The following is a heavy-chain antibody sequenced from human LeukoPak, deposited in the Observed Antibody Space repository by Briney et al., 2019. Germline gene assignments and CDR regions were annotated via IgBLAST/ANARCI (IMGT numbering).Heavy chain of an antibody. J-gene: IGHJ3*02. CDR3: ARYYYGSGSNRDDAFDI. CDR1: GGSISSGGYS. D-gene: IGHD3-10*01. V-gene: IGHV4-30-2*01. CDR2: IYHSGST. Sequence: IPSETLSLTCAVSGGSISSGGYSWSWIRQPPGKGLEWIEYIYHSGSTYYNPSLKSRVTISVDRSKNQFSLKLSSVTAADTAVYYCARYYYGSGSNRDDAFDIWGQGTMVTVSS.